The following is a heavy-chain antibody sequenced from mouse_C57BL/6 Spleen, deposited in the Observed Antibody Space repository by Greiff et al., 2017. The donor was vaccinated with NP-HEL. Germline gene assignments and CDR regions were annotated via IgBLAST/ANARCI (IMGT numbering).Heavy chain of an antibody. Sequence: QVQLQQSGTELVKPGASVKLSCKASGYTFTSYWMHWVKQRPGQGLEWIGNINPSNGGTNYNEKFKSKATLTVDKSSSTAYMQLSSLTSDDSAVYYCARFVFIYDGYYGDYWGQGTTLTVSS. D-gene: IGHD2-3*01. J-gene: IGHJ2*01. CDR2: INPSNGGT. V-gene: IGHV1-53*01. CDR1: GYTFTSYW. CDR3: ARFVFIYDGYYGDY.